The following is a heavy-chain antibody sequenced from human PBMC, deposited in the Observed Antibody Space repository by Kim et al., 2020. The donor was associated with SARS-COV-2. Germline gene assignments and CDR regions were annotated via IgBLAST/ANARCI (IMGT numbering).Heavy chain of an antibody. V-gene: IGHV4-59*08. D-gene: IGHD2-2*01. CDR3: ARRGVGYCSSTSCHNAFDI. J-gene: IGHJ3*02. Sequence: SRVTISVDTSKNQFSLKRSSVTAADTAVYYCARRGVGYCSSTSCHNAFDIWGQGTMVTVSS.